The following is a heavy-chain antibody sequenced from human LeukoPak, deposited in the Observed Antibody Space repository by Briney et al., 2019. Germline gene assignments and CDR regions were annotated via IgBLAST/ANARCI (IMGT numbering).Heavy chain of an antibody. CDR2: IWYDGSNK. V-gene: IGHV3-33*06. CDR1: GFTFSSYG. D-gene: IGHD3-10*01. CDR3: AKDRSGQKGIFDY. J-gene: IGHJ4*02. Sequence: RTGGSLRLSCAASGFTFSSYGMHWVRQAPGKGLEWVAVIWYDGSNKYYADSVKGRFTISRDNSKNTLYLQMNSLRAEDTAVYYCAKDRSGQKGIFDYWGQGTLVTVSS.